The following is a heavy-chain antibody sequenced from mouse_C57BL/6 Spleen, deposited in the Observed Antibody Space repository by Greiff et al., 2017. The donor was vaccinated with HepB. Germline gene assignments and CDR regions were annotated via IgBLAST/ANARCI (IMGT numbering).Heavy chain of an antibody. CDR3: ARYPYGSSYNFDY. CDR1: GYSFTGYY. CDR2: INPSTGGT. D-gene: IGHD1-1*01. J-gene: IGHJ2*01. V-gene: IGHV1-43*01. Sequence: EVQLQQSGPELVKPGASVKISCKASGYSFTGYYMHWVKQSPEKSLEWIGEINPSTGGTSYNQKFKGKATLTVDKSSSTAYMQLKSLTSEDSAVYTCARYPYGSSYNFDYWGQGTTLTVSS.